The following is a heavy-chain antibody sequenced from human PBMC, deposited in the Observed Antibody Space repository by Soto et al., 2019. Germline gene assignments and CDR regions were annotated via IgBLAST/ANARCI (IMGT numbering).Heavy chain of an antibody. Sequence: PGGSLRLSCAASGFTFSSYAMSWVRQAPGKGLEWVSAISGSGGSTYYADSVKGRFTISRDNSKNTLYLQMNSLRAEDTAVYCGAKARSYYDFWSGYDWFDPWGQGTLVTVSS. CDR1: GFTFSSYA. V-gene: IGHV3-23*01. CDR3: AKARSYYDFWSGYDWFDP. J-gene: IGHJ5*02. CDR2: ISGSGGST. D-gene: IGHD3-3*01.